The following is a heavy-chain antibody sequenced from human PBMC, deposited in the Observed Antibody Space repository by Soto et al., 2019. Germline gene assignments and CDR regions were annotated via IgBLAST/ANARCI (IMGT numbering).Heavy chain of an antibody. D-gene: IGHD5-12*01. CDR3: ARHRGYSGYDSLDY. CDR2: IYDSGST. V-gene: IGHV4-59*08. Sequence: QVQLPESGPGLVKPSETLSLTCTVSGGSISGFYWSWIRQPPGKGLEWIGYIYDSGSTSYNPSLKSRVTISIDTSKNQFSLKLSSVTAADTAVYYCARHRGYSGYDSLDYWGQGTLVTVSS. J-gene: IGHJ4*02. CDR1: GGSISGFY.